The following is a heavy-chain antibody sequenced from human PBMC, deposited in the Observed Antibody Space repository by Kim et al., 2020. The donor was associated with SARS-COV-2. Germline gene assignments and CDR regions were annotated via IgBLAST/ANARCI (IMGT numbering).Heavy chain of an antibody. V-gene: IGHV3-21*01. J-gene: IGHJ4*02. Sequence: DSVKGRFTISRDNAKNSLYLQMNSLRAEDTAVYYCARDGGHYDILTGYYNWGQGTLVTVSS. CDR3: ARDGGHYDILTGYYN. D-gene: IGHD3-9*01.